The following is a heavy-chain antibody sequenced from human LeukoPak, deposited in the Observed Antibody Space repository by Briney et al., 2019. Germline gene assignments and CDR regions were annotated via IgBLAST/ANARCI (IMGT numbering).Heavy chain of an antibody. V-gene: IGHV4-59*02. CDR2: IYHTGST. D-gene: IGHD7-27*01. Sequence: SETLSLTCTISGGSVSDYYWSWIRQSPGKGLEWIGYIYHTGSTSYSPSLKSRVTISADTSQNQFSLKLSSVTAAATAVYYCASRKLGNDYWGQGTLVTVSS. J-gene: IGHJ4*02. CDR1: GGSVSDYY. CDR3: ASRKLGNDY.